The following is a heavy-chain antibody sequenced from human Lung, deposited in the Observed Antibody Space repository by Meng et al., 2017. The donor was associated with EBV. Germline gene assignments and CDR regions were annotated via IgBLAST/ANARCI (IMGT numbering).Heavy chain of an antibody. CDR1: GYPFTDYG. J-gene: IGHJ4*02. D-gene: IGHD1-26*01. CDR2: SNTNTGIP. Sequence: QVQRVLHGSPVKKPGGLVKVSRKASGYPFTDYGLHCGRQAPGQRLEWMGWSNTNTGIPTYAQSFTGRFVFSLDTTVSTTYLQSSGLEAEDAAVYYSARKYSLSYSRFDYCGQGALVTVSS. V-gene: IGHV7-4-1*02. CDR3: ARKYSLSYSRFDY.